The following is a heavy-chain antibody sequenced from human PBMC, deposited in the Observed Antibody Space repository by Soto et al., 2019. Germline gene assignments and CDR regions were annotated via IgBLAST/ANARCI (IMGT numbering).Heavy chain of an antibody. CDR2: IIPMFATA. Sequence: QVQLVQSGAEVKKPGSSVKVSCKASGGTFSSYAISWVRQAPEQGLEWMGGIIPMFATASYAQKFQGRVTITADESTSTAYMELSSLRSEDTAVFYCASSYYYDTSGYYPHGDYWGQGTLVTVSS. D-gene: IGHD3-22*01. J-gene: IGHJ4*02. CDR3: ASSYYYDTSGYYPHGDY. CDR1: GGTFSSYA. V-gene: IGHV1-69*01.